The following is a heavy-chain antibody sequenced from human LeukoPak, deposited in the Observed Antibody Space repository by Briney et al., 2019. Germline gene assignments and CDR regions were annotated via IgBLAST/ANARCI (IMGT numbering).Heavy chain of an antibody. CDR1: GFTFSSYA. CDR2: ISGSGGST. V-gene: IGHV3-23*01. CDR3: AKDNRGYYGSANDAFDI. Sequence: GGSLRLSCAASGFTFSSYAMSWVRQAPGKGLEWVSAISGSGGSTYYADSVKGRLTISRDNSKNTLYLQMNSLRAEDTAVYYCAKDNRGYYGSANDAFDIWGQGTMVTVSS. D-gene: IGHD3-10*01. J-gene: IGHJ3*02.